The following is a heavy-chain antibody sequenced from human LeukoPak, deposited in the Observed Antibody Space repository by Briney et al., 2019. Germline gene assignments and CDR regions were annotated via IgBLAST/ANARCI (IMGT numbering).Heavy chain of an antibody. CDR2: INTNTGNP. Sequence: GASVKVSCKASGYTFTSYAMNWVRQAPGQGLEWMGWINTNTGNPTYAQGFTGRFVFSLDTSVSTAYLQISSLKAEDTAVYYCARDLFDYYYDSSGYYNWFDPWGQGTLVTVSS. V-gene: IGHV7-4-1*02. CDR3: ARDLFDYYYDSSGYYNWFDP. CDR1: GYTFTSYA. D-gene: IGHD3-22*01. J-gene: IGHJ5*02.